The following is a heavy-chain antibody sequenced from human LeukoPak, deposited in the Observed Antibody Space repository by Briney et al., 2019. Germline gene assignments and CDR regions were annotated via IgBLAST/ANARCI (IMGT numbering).Heavy chain of an antibody. CDR1: GFTFSDHA. J-gene: IGHJ3*01. CDR3: AREETGAFDL. D-gene: IGHD3-9*01. CDR2: IWYDGSNE. V-gene: IGHV3-33*01. Sequence: GRSLRLSCAASGFTFSDHAMHWVRQAPGKGLEWVAVIWYDGSNEKYADSVKGQFTISRDNSKNTLYLQMNSLRAEDTAMYYCAREETGAFDLWGLGTMVTVSS.